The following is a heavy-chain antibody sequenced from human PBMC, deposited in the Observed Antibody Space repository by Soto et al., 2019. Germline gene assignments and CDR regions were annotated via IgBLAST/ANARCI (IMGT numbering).Heavy chain of an antibody. CDR2: IYYSGSA. J-gene: IGHJ3*02. CDR3: ARRYGVAFDI. Sequence: SETLSLTCAVSGGSISSSDYYWGWIRQPPGKGLEWIGNIYYSGSASYNPSLKSRVTISVDTSKNQFSLKLSSVTAADTAVYYCARRYGVAFDIWGQGTMVTVSS. V-gene: IGHV4-39*07. D-gene: IGHD3-10*01. CDR1: GGSISSSDYY.